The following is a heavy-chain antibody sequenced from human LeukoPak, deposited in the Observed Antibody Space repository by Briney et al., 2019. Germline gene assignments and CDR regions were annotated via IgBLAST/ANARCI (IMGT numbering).Heavy chain of an antibody. J-gene: IGHJ4*02. CDR2: IWYDGSNK. V-gene: IGHV3-33*01. Sequence: GGSLRLSCAASRFTFSSYGMHWVRQAPGKGLEWVAVIWYDGSNKYYADSVKGRFTISRDNSKNTLYLQMNSLRAEDTAVYYCARGRVPAAIRGPIDYWGQGTLVTVSS. D-gene: IGHD2-2*01. CDR3: ARGRVPAAIRGPIDY. CDR1: RFTFSSYG.